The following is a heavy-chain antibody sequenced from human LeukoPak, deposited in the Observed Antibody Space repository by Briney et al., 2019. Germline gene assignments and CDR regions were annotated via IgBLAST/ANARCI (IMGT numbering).Heavy chain of an antibody. CDR1: GFTFSNAW. V-gene: IGHV3-15*01. CDR3: TTDPVGATTT. J-gene: IGHJ5*02. Sequence: GGSLRLSCAASGFTFSNAWMSWVRQAPGKGLEWVGRIKSKTDGGTTDYAAPVKGRFTISRDDLKNMLYLQMNSLKTEDTALYYCTTDPVGATTTWGQGTLVTVSS. CDR2: IKSKTDGGTT. D-gene: IGHD1-26*01.